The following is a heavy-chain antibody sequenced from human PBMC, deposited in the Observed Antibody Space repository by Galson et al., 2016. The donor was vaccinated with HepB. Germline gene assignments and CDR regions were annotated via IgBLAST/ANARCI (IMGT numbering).Heavy chain of an antibody. D-gene: IGHD6-13*01. J-gene: IGHJ4*02. CDR1: GFSLSTSGVG. Sequence: PALVKPTQTLTLTCTFSGFSLSTSGVGVGWIRQPPGKALEWLALIYWDDDKRYSPSLKNRLTATKDTSKNQVVLTMINMDPVDTGTYYCAHRVVGSSNTWNAGYFDSWGQGSLVSVSS. CDR3: AHRVVGSSNTWNAGYFDS. CDR2: IYWDDDK. V-gene: IGHV2-5*02.